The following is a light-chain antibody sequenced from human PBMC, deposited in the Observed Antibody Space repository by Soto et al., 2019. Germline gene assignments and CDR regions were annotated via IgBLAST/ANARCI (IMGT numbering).Light chain of an antibody. CDR3: CSYSASYPGDVV. CDR1: SSDVGGYNY. J-gene: IGLJ2*01. V-gene: IGLV2-11*01. CDR2: DVS. Sequence: QSALTQPRSVSGSPGQSVTISCTGTSSDVGGYNYVSWYQQHPGKAPKLMIYDVSKRPSGVPDRFSGSKSGNTASLTISGLQADDEADYYCCSYSASYPGDVVFGGRTMPTVL.